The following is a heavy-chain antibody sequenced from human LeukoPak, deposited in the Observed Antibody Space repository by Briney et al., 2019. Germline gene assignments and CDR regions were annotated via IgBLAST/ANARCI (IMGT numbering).Heavy chain of an antibody. CDR1: GGSISSYY. D-gene: IGHD3-22*01. Sequence: SETLSLTCTVSGGSISSYYWSWIRQPPGKGLEWIGYIYYSGSTNYNPSLKSRVTISVDTSKNQFSLKLSSVTAADTAVYNCARVYYYDSSGYFDYWGQGTLVTVSS. CDR2: IYYSGST. V-gene: IGHV4-59*01. J-gene: IGHJ4*02. CDR3: ARVYYYDSSGYFDY.